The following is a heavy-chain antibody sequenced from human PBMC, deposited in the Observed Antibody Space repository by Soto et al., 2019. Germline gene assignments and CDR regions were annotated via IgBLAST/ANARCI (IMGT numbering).Heavy chain of an antibody. CDR3: ARDHHSFYDTSGYYPYFDY. Sequence: PETRSLTCTVSGGSVNTAPYYWSWIRQPPGKGLEWIGYIYYSGSTNYNPSLRSRVSIPLDTSKNQFSLNLSSVTAADTAVYFCARDHHSFYDTSGYYPYFDYWGQGTLVTVSS. CDR1: GGSVNTAPYY. J-gene: IGHJ4*02. D-gene: IGHD3-22*01. V-gene: IGHV4-61*01. CDR2: IYYSGST.